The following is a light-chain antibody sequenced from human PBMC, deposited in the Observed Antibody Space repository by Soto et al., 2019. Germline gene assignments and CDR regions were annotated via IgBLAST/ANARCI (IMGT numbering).Light chain of an antibody. J-gene: IGLJ1*01. CDR1: SSDVGSYNL. CDR2: EVS. V-gene: IGLV2-23*02. CDR3: CSYAGSSTPLI. Sequence: QSVLTQAASVSGSPGQSITISCTGTSSDVGSYNLVSWYQQHPGKAPKLMIYEVSKRPSGVSNRFSGSKSGNTASLTISGLQAEDEADYYCCSYAGSSTPLIFGTGTKSPS.